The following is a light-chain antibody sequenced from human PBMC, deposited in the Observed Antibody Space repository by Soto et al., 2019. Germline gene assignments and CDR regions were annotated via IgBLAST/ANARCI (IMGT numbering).Light chain of an antibody. CDR1: QTVSSSS. J-gene: IGKJ1*01. V-gene: IGKV3-20*01. CDR2: GAS. Sequence: EIVLTQSPGTLSLSPGERATLSCRASQTVSSSSLAWYQQKPGQAPRLLIFGASTRAAGFPDRFSGSGSGTDFTLTISRLEPEDFAVYYCQQYGSSPRTFGQGTKVDI. CDR3: QQYGSSPRT.